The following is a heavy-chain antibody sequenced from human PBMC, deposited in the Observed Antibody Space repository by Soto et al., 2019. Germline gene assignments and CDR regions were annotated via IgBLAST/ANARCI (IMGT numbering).Heavy chain of an antibody. CDR3: AGDPYYYGSAF. CDR1: GFRFSDHY. CDR2: ISGGGTTT. J-gene: IGHJ4*02. D-gene: IGHD3-10*01. V-gene: IGHV3-11*01. Sequence: GGSLRLSCAASGFRFSDHYMTWIRQAPGKGLEWVSKISGGGTTTHYADSVKGRFTVSRDNAENSLYLQMNSLRAEDTAVYYCAGDPYYYGSAFWGQGTLVTVSS.